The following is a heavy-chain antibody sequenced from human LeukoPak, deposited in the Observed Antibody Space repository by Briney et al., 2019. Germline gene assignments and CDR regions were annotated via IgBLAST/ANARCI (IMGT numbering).Heavy chain of an antibody. D-gene: IGHD6-13*01. CDR2: IYYSGST. V-gene: IGHV4-59*01. Sequence: SETLSLTCTVSGGSISSYHWSWIRQPPGKGLEWIGYIYYSGSTNYNPSLKSRVTIAVDTSKTQFSLKLRSVTAADTAVYYCASLVAAAGYWWFDPWGQGTLVTVSS. CDR1: GGSISSYH. CDR3: ASLVAAAGYWWFDP. J-gene: IGHJ5*02.